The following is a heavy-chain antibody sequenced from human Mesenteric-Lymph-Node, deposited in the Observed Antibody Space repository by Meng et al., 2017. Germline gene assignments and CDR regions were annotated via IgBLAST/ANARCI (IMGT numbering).Heavy chain of an antibody. J-gene: IGHJ5*02. CDR2: INHIGGT. V-gene: IGHV4-38-2*02. CDR3: ARGGYDILTGYYYGVGFDP. CDR1: GYSISSDYY. D-gene: IGHD3-9*01. Sequence: SETLSLTCTVSGYSISSDYYWTWIRQPPGKGLEWIGEINHIGGTNYNPSLKSRVTISVDTSKNQFSLKLSSVTAADTAVYYCARGGYDILTGYYYGVGFDPWGQGTLVTVSS.